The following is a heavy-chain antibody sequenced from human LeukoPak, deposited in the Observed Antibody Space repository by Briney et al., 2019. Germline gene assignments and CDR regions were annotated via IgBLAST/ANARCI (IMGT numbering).Heavy chain of an antibody. CDR3: VSFYETN. J-gene: IGHJ4*02. CDR2: VNSDGSWT. CDR1: GNYW. V-gene: IGHV3-74*01. Sequence: GGSLRLSCAASGNYWMHWVRQAQGKGLVWVSHVNSDGSWTSHADSVKGRFTISKDNAKNTVYLQMNNLRTEDTAVYYCVSFYETNWGRGTLVTVS. D-gene: IGHD2-2*01.